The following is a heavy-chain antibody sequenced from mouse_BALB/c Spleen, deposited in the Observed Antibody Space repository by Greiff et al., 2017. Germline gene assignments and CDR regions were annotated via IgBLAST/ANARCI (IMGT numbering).Heavy chain of an antibody. CDR3: ARSAVVAFYYFDY. J-gene: IGHJ2*01. CDR1: GFNIKDYY. D-gene: IGHD1-1*01. V-gene: IGHV14-1*02. Sequence: VQLQQSGAELVRPGALVKLSCKASGFNIKDYYMHWVKQRPEQGLEWIGWIDPENGNTIYDPKFQGKASITADTSSNTAYLQLSSLTSEDTAVYYCARSAVVAFYYFDYWGQGTTLTVSS. CDR2: IDPENGNT.